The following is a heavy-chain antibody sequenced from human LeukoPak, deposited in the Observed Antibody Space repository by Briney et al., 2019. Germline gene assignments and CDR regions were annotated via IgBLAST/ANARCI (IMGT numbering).Heavy chain of an antibody. Sequence: GGSLRLSCAASGFAFSSYEMNWVRQAPGKGLEWVSYISSSGSTIYYADSVKGRFTISRDNAKNSLYLQMNSLRAEDTAVYYCARDYYYYMDVWGKGTTVTVSS. CDR1: GFAFSSYE. CDR3: ARDYYYYMDV. CDR2: ISSSGSTI. V-gene: IGHV3-48*03. J-gene: IGHJ6*03.